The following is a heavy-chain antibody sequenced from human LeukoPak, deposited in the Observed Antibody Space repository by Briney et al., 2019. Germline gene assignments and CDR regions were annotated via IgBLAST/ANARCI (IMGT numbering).Heavy chain of an antibody. J-gene: IGHJ4*02. V-gene: IGHV3-7*01. Sequence: PGGSLRLSCAASGFTFSSYWMSWVRQAPGKGLEWVANIKQDGSEKYYVDSVKGRFTISRDNAKNSLYLQMNSLRAEDTAVYYCARGIITMVRGVIIAGDYFDYWGQGTLVTVST. D-gene: IGHD3-10*01. CDR3: ARGIITMVRGVIIAGDYFDY. CDR2: IKQDGSEK. CDR1: GFTFSSYW.